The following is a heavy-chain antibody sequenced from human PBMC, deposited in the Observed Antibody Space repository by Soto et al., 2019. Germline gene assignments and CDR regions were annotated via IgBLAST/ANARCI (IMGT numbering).Heavy chain of an antibody. Sequence: SETLSLTCAVSGGSISSSIYYWGWIRQPPGKGLEWIGSIYSSGTTYYNPSLRSRVTVSVDTSKNQFSLRLTSVTAADTAVYYCATPVSTGYQGLGVWGQGAMVTVSS. V-gene: IGHV4-39*01. CDR1: GGSISSSIYY. J-gene: IGHJ3*01. CDR2: IYSSGTT. D-gene: IGHD3-22*01. CDR3: ATPVSTGYQGLGV.